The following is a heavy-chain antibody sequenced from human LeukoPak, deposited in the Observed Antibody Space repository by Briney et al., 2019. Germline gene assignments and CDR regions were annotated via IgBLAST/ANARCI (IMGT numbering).Heavy chain of an antibody. CDR2: IKEDGSEK. CDR3: ARRGSTDY. Sequence: GGSLRLSCAASGFSFSGYWMTWVRQAPGKGLEWVANIKEDGSEKYYADFVKGRFTISRDNAKNSLDLQMNSLRAEDTAVYYCARRGSTDYWGHGTLVTVSS. D-gene: IGHD2/OR15-2a*01. V-gene: IGHV3-7*03. J-gene: IGHJ4*01. CDR1: GFSFSGYW.